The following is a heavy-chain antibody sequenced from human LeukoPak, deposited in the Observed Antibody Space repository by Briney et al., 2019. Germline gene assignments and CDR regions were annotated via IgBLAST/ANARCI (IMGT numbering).Heavy chain of an antibody. CDR2: ISNDGGGT. J-gene: IGHJ4*02. V-gene: IGHV3-23*01. Sequence: GGSLRLSGAASGFNLGSYGMSWIRQAPGKGLDWVSSISNDGGGTFSADSVRGRFTISRDNSKNTLFLQMDSLRAEDTALYFCAKGSSGYFFDHWGQGSLVTVSS. CDR3: AKGSSGYFFDH. CDR1: GFNLGSYG. D-gene: IGHD3-22*01.